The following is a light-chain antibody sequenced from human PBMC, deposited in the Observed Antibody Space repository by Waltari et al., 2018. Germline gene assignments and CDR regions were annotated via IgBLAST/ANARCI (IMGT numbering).Light chain of an antibody. CDR3: QQYYTNPIT. V-gene: IGKV3-15*01. Sequence: EIVMTQSPATLSVSPGERATLSCRASQSVSSNLAWYQQKPGQAPRLLIYGASTRATGIPARFSGSGSGTEFTLTISSLQSEDFAVYYCQQYYTNPITFGPGTKLEIK. CDR1: QSVSSN. CDR2: GAS. J-gene: IGKJ3*01.